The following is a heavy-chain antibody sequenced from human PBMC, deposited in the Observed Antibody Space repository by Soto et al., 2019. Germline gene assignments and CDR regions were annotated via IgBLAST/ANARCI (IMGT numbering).Heavy chain of an antibody. V-gene: IGHV4-30-4*01. D-gene: IGHD4-17*01. Sequence: SETLSLTCTVSGGSISTADYYWGWIRQPPGKALEWVGYIYYSGSTYYNPSLKSRLTMSVDTSKNQFSLKLTSVTAADPAWYYCAGDYGNTQNYFDYWGQGPLVTVS. CDR2: IYYSGST. J-gene: IGHJ4*02. CDR1: GGSISTADYY. CDR3: AGDYGNTQNYFDY.